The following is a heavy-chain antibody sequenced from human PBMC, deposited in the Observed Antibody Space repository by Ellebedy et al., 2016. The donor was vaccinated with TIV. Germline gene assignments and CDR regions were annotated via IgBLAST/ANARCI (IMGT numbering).Heavy chain of an antibody. CDR3: TKEGGSSGYYTSYGMDV. D-gene: IGHD3-22*01. J-gene: IGHJ6*02. CDR2: ITSSGDRT. V-gene: IGHV3-23*01. CDR1: GFTFSSYA. Sequence: GESLKISXAASGFTFSSYAMTWVRQAPGKGLEWVSSITSSGDRTNYADSVKGRFTISRDNSKNTLYLQMNSLRAEDTAVYYCTKEGGSSGYYTSYGMDVWGQGTTVTVSS.